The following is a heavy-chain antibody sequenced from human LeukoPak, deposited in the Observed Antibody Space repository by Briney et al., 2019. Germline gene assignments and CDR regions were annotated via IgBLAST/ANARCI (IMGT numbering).Heavy chain of an antibody. D-gene: IGHD3-22*01. CDR3: ARNYYDSSGSRGDAFDI. Sequence: GGSLRLSCAASGFTFSSYSMNWVRQAPGKGLEWVSYISSSSSTIYYADSVKGGFTISRDNAKNSLYLQMNSLRAEDTAVYLCARNYYDSSGSRGDAFDIWGQGTMVTVSS. J-gene: IGHJ3*02. CDR1: GFTFSSYS. V-gene: IGHV3-48*04. CDR2: ISSSSSTI.